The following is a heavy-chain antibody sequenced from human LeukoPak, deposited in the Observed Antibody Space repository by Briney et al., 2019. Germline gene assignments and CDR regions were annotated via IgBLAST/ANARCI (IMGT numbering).Heavy chain of an antibody. V-gene: IGHV5-10-1*01. CDR3: GRTYSSTWYAFGY. J-gene: IGHJ4*02. D-gene: IGHD6-13*01. CDR2: IDPSDSST. CDR1: GYSFSTYW. Sequence: PGESLRISRKGSGYSFSTYWITWVRQMPGKGPEWMGRIDPSDSSTMYSPSFQGHVTIATDKSIRTAYLQWSSLKAADAAIYYCGRTYSSTWYAFGYWGQGTLVTVSS.